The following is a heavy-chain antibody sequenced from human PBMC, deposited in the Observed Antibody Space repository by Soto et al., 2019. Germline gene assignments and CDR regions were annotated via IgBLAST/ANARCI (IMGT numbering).Heavy chain of an antibody. CDR1: GYTFTSYD. Sequence: ASVKVSCKASGYTFTSYDINWVRQATVQGLEWMVWLNPNSRNTGYAQKCQGRVTMTRNTSISTAYMELSSLRSEDTAVYYCARGGYSISWSPYSSYGIAVCGQATTVTVFS. J-gene: IGHJ6*01. CDR2: LNPNSRNT. V-gene: IGHV1-8*01. CDR3: ARGGYSISWSPYSSYGIAV. D-gene: IGHD6-13*01.